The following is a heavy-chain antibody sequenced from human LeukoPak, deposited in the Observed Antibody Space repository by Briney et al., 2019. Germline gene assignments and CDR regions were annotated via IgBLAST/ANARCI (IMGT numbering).Heavy chain of an antibody. CDR2: INPSGGST. Sequence: ASVKVSCKASGGTFSSYAISWVRQAPGQGLEWMGIINPSGGSTSYAQKFQGRVTMTRDTSTSTVYMELSSLRSEDTAVYYCARGARSYGDYGDYWGQGTLVTVSS. CDR1: GGTFSSYA. V-gene: IGHV1-46*01. J-gene: IGHJ4*02. CDR3: ARGARSYGDYGDY. D-gene: IGHD4-17*01.